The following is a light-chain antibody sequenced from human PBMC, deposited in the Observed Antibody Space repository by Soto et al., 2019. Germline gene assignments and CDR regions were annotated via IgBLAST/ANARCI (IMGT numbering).Light chain of an antibody. CDR1: QSVSSSY. J-gene: IGKJ5*01. Sequence: EIVLTQSPGTLSLSPLERATLSCSASQSVSSSYLAWYQQKPGQAPRLLIYGASSRATGIPARFSGSGSGTEFTLTIGSLQSEDFAVYYCQQYGSSPITFGQGTRLEIK. V-gene: IGKV3-20*01. CDR3: QQYGSSPIT. CDR2: GAS.